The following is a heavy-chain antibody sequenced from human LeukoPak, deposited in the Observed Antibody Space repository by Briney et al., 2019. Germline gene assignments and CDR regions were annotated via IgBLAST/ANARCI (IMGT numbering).Heavy chain of an antibody. CDR1: GYTFTSYY. CDR3: ARDFSLNDSSGLGAFDI. Sequence: ASVKVSCKASGYTFTSYYMHWVRQAPGQGLEWMGIINPSGGSTSYAQKFQGRVTMTRDMSTSTVYMELSSLRSEDTAVYYCARDFSLNDSSGLGAFDIWGQGTMVTVPS. D-gene: IGHD3-22*01. V-gene: IGHV1-46*01. J-gene: IGHJ3*02. CDR2: INPSGGST.